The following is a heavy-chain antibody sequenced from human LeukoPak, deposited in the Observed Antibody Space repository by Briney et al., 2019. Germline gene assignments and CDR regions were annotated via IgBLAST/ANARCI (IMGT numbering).Heavy chain of an antibody. CDR3: ARQGIRGQYLIHFDY. CDR1: DDSIRNFF. V-gene: IGHV4-4*07. D-gene: IGHD2-2*01. J-gene: IGHJ4*02. Sequence: KPSETLSLTCSVSDDSIRNFFWSWIRQPAGKGLEWIGRIYTSGSTDYNPSLRSRVTISIDTSQNQFSLKLSSVTAADTAVYYCARQGIRGQYLIHFDYWGQGSLVTVSS. CDR2: IYTSGST.